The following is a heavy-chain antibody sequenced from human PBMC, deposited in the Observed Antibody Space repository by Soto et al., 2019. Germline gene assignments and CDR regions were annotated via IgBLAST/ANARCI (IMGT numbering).Heavy chain of an antibody. CDR3: ASEAVSWIQLWLPY. V-gene: IGHV3-33*01. Sequence: QVQLVESGGGVVQPGRSLRLSCAASGFTFSSYGMHWVRQAPGQGLEWVAVIWYDGSNKYYADSVKGRFTISRDNSKNTLYLQMNSLRAEDTVVYYCASEAVSWIQLWLPYWGQGTLVTVSS. CDR2: IWYDGSNK. D-gene: IGHD5-18*01. J-gene: IGHJ4*02. CDR1: GFTFSSYG.